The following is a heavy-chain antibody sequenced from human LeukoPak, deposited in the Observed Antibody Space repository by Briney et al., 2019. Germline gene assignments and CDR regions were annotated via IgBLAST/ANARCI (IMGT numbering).Heavy chain of an antibody. D-gene: IGHD2-21*01. CDR1: GVSIASRNW. J-gene: IGHJ4*02. Sequence: SETLSLTCTVSGVSIASRNWWGWVRQPPGKGLEWIGEIYHSDNPTYNPSLKSRVTISVDKSKNQFSLNLRSVTAADTAIYCCAVSGGDYKVDYWGQGTLVTVSS. V-gene: IGHV4-4*01. CDR2: IYHSDNP. CDR3: AVSGGDYKVDY.